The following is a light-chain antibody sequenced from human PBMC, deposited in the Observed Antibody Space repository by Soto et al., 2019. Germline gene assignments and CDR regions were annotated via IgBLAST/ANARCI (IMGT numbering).Light chain of an antibody. CDR1: QSVSSSY. CDR2: GAS. V-gene: IGKV3-20*01. CDR3: QQSYTTPYT. Sequence: EIVLTQSPGTLSLSPGERATLSCRASQSVSSSYLAWYQQKPGQAPRLLIYGASSRATGIPDRFSGSGSGTDFTLTISRLEPEDFATYSCQQSYTTPYTFGQGTKLEI. J-gene: IGKJ2*01.